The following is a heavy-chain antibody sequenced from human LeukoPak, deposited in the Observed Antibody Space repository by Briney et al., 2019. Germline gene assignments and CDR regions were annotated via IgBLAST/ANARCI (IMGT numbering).Heavy chain of an antibody. V-gene: IGHV3-23*01. J-gene: IGHJ3*01. CDR2: ISGPGPST. D-gene: IGHD5-24*01. CDR3: AKEEMPHAFDL. CDR1: GFSFRRYA. Sequence: GGSLRLSCAASGFSFRRYAMNWVRQAPGRGLEWVAVISGPGPSTVYADSVKGRFTISRDNSKNTLFLHLDSLRVEDTAIYYCAKEEMPHAFDLWGQGTMVTVSS.